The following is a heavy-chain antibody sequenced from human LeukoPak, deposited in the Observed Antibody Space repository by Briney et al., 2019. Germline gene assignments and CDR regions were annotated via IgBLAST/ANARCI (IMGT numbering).Heavy chain of an antibody. Sequence: HPGRSLRLSCAASGFTFSSYGMHWVRQAPGKGLEWVAVISYDGSNKYYADSVKGRFTISRDNSKNTLYLQMNSLRAEDTAVYYCEVGASSYYYYGMDVWGQGTTVTVSS. CDR3: EVGASSYYYYGMDV. CDR1: GFTFSSYG. V-gene: IGHV3-30*03. J-gene: IGHJ6*02. D-gene: IGHD1-26*01. CDR2: ISYDGSNK.